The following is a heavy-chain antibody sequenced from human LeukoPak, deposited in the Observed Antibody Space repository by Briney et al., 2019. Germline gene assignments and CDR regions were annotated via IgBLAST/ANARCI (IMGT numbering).Heavy chain of an antibody. Sequence: GGSLRLSCAASGFTFSSYAMHWVRQAPGKGLEWVAVISYDGSNKYYADSVKGRFTISRDNSKNTLYLQMNSLRAEDTAVYYCAGHTYDGGYWGQGTLVTVSS. CDR2: ISYDGSNK. CDR1: GFTFSSYA. CDR3: AGHTYDGGY. J-gene: IGHJ4*02. D-gene: IGHD3-16*01. V-gene: IGHV3-30-3*01.